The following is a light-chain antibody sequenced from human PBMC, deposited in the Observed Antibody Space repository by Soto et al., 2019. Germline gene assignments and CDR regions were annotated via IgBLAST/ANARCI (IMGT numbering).Light chain of an antibody. CDR2: GAS. CDR1: QSVSSNY. CDR3: QPYGSSPRT. Sequence: EIVLTQSPGTLSLSPGEGATLSCRASQSVSSNYLAWYQQKPGQAPRLLIYGASGRATGIPDRFSGSGSGTDFTLTISRLDPEDFAVYYCQPYGSSPRTFGQGTKVEI. J-gene: IGKJ1*01. V-gene: IGKV3-20*01.